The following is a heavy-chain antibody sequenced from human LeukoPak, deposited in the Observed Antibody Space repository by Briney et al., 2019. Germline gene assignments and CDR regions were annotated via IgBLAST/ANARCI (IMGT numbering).Heavy chain of an antibody. V-gene: IGHV3-7*01. CDR2: IKQDGSEQ. Sequence: PGGSLRLSCAASGFTFSHYWMTWVRQAPGKGLEWVANIKQDGSEQYYVDSVKGRFTISRDNAKNSLYLQMNSLRVEDTAVYYCARDRCSSTSCFYDYWDQGTLVTVSS. D-gene: IGHD2-2*01. CDR3: ARDRCSSTSCFYDY. J-gene: IGHJ4*02. CDR1: GFTFSHYW.